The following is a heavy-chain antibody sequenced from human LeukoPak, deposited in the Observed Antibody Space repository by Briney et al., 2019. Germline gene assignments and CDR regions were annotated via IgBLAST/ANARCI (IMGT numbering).Heavy chain of an antibody. CDR2: IYTSGST. D-gene: IGHD6-13*01. Sequence: PSQTLSLTCTVSGGSISSGSYYWSWIRQPAGKGLEWIGRIYTSGSTNYNPSLKSRVTISVDTSKNQFSLKLSSVTAADTAVYYCARGISSSWYVVDYYYYYMDVWGKGTTVTVSS. CDR1: GGSISSGSYY. J-gene: IGHJ6*03. CDR3: ARGISSSWYVVDYYYYYMDV. V-gene: IGHV4-61*02.